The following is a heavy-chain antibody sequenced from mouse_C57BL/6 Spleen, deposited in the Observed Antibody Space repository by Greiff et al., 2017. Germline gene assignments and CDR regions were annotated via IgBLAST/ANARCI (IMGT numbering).Heavy chain of an antibody. CDR3: ARRRGGSYAMDY. CDR2: INPGSGGT. V-gene: IGHV1-54*01. Sequence: VQLQQSGAELVRPGTSVKVSCKASGYAFTNYLIEWVKQRPGQGLEWIGVINPGSGGTNYNEKFKGKATLTADKSSSTAYMQLSSLTSEDSAVYFCARRRGGSYAMDYWGQGTSVTISS. CDR1: GYAFTNYL. J-gene: IGHJ4*01.